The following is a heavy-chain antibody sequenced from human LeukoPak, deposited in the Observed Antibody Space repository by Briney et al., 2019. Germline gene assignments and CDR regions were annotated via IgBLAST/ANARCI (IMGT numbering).Heavy chain of an antibody. J-gene: IGHJ6*03. V-gene: IGHV3-7*01. CDR3: AREALSPYYYYMDV. Sequence: GGSLRLSCAASGFTFSSYWMSWVRQAPGKGLEWVANIKQDGSEKYYVDSVKGRSTISGDNAKNSLYLQMNSLRAEDTAVYYCAREALSPYYYYMDVWGKGTPVTVSS. CDR2: IKQDGSEK. CDR1: GFTFSSYW.